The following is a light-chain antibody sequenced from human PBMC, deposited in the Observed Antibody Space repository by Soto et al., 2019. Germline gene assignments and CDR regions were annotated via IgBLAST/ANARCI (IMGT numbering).Light chain of an antibody. CDR1: SSDIGGYDS. J-gene: IGLJ1*01. V-gene: IGLV2-8*01. CDR2: DVS. CDR3: TSYTDRNNLV. Sequence: QSALTQSPSASGSPGQSVTISCTGTSSDIGGYDSVSWYQQHPGKAPKVMIYDVSKRPSGVPDRFSGSKSGNTASLTVSAPQAEDEADYYCTSYTDRNNLVFGTGTKLTVL.